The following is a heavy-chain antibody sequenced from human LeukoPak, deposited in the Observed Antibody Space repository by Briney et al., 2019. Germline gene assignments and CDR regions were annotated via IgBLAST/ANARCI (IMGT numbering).Heavy chain of an antibody. CDR2: TYYRSKWYH. J-gene: IGHJ5*01. V-gene: IGHV6-1*01. D-gene: IGHD2-21*02. CDR1: GDSVSTNSTA. CDR3: ARGNRDFDS. Sequence: SQTLSLTCAISGDSVSTNSTAWNWIRQSPSRGLEWLGRTYYRSKWYHDYAPSVQSRITINPDTSKNQFSLHLNSVTPEDTAVYYCARGNRDFDSWGQGTLVTVSS.